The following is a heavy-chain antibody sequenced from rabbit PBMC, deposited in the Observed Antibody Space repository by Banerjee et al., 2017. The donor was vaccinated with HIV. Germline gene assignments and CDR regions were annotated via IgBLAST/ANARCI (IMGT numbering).Heavy chain of an antibody. CDR3: ARESDNGGGDANL. D-gene: IGHD2-1*01. V-gene: IGHV1S45*01. Sequence: QEQLEESGGDLVKPEGSLTLTCTASGFSFSNKYVMCRVRQAPGKGLEWIGNIETRSSGGTYYASWAKGRFTISQTSSTTVTLQMTSLTAADTATYFCARESDNGGGDANLWGPGTLVTVS. CDR1: GFSFSNKYV. J-gene: IGHJ4*01. CDR2: IETRSSGGT.